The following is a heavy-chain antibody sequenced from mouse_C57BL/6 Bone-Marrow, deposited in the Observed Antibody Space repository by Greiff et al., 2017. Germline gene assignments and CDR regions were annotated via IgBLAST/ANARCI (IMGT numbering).Heavy chain of an antibody. V-gene: IGHV1-19*01. Sequence: EVKVVESGPVLVKPGASVKMSCKASGYTFTDYYMNWVKQSHGKSLEWIGVINPYNGGTSYNQKFKGKATLTVDKSSSTAYMELNSLTSEDSAVYYCASLLTWFAYWGQGTLVTVSA. J-gene: IGHJ3*01. CDR1: GYTFTDYY. D-gene: IGHD1-1*01. CDR3: ASLLTWFAY. CDR2: INPYNGGT.